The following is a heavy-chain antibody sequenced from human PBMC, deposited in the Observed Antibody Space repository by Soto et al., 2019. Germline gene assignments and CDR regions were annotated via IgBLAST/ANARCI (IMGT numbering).Heavy chain of an antibody. J-gene: IGHJ4*02. D-gene: IGHD5-12*01. CDR2: ISGSGGST. CDR3: AKEVKGNGYDPAPFDY. Sequence: HPGGSLRLSCAASGFTFSSYAMSWVRQAPGKGLEWVSAISGSGGSTYYADSVKGRFTISRDNSKNTLYLQMNSLRAEDTAVYYCAKEVKGNGYDPAPFDYWGQGTLVTVSS. V-gene: IGHV3-23*01. CDR1: GFTFSSYA.